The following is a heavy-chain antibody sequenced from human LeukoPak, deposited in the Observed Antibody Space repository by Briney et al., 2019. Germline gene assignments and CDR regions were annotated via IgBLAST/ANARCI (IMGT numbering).Heavy chain of an antibody. V-gene: IGHV3-21*01. CDR2: ISSSSSYI. J-gene: IGHJ3*02. Sequence: PGGSLRLSCAASGFTFSGYTMSWVRQAPGKGLEWVSAISSSSSYIYYADSVRGRFTISRDNAKNSLYLQMSSLTVEDTAVYYCARVSGSPTSDAFDIWGQGTMVAVSS. D-gene: IGHD1-26*01. CDR3: ARVSGSPTSDAFDI. CDR1: GFTFSGYT.